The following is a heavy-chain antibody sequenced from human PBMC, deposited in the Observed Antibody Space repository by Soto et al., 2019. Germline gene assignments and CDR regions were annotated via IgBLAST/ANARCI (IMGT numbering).Heavy chain of an antibody. CDR2: ISGSGGST. J-gene: IGHJ4*02. Sequence: GGSLRLSCAASGFTFSSYAMSWVRQAPGKGLEWVSAISGSGGSTYYADSVKGWFTISRDNSKNTLYLQMNSLRAEDTAVYYCAKNPRNIAAAGTFDYWGQGTLVTVSS. V-gene: IGHV3-23*01. CDR3: AKNPRNIAAAGTFDY. CDR1: GFTFSSYA. D-gene: IGHD6-13*01.